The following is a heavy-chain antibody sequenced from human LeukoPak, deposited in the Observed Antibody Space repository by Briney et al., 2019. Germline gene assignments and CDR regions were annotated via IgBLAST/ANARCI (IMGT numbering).Heavy chain of an antibody. Sequence: ASVKVPCKASGFTFTNYGFSWVRQAPGQGLEWVGWISAYNGNTNYAQKLQGRVTMTTDTSTSTAYMELRSLRSDDTAVYYCARASYSSGWYVSSYYFDYWGQGTLVTVSS. CDR3: ARASYSSGWYVSSYYFDY. V-gene: IGHV1-18*04. CDR2: ISAYNGNT. J-gene: IGHJ4*02. D-gene: IGHD6-19*01. CDR1: GFTFTNYG.